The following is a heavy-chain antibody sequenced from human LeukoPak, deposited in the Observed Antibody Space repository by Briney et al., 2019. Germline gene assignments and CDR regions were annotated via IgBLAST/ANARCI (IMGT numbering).Heavy chain of an antibody. D-gene: IGHD3-16*01. CDR2: IIPIFGTA. J-gene: IGHJ4*02. Sequence: GASVKVSCKASGYTFTSYDINWVRQAPGQGLEWMGGIIPIFGTANYAQKFQGRVTITADESTSTAYMELSSLRSEDTAVYYCARRRGMITFGGPLDYWGQGTLVTVSS. CDR1: GYTFTSYD. V-gene: IGHV1-69*13. CDR3: ARRRGMITFGGPLDY.